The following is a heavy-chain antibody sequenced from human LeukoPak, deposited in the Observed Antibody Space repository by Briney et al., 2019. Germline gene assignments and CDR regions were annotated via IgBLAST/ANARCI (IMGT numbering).Heavy chain of an antibody. J-gene: IGHJ3*02. CDR3: SGSHNVNAFDI. CDR1: GFIVSSNY. D-gene: IGHD1-26*01. CDR2: IYSGGGA. Sequence: GGSLRLSCAVSGFIVSSNYMSWVRQAPGKGLEWVSVIYSGGGANYADSVKGRFTISRDKSKNTVYLQMNSLRGEDTAVYYCSGSHNVNAFDIWGQGTMVTVSS. V-gene: IGHV3-53*01.